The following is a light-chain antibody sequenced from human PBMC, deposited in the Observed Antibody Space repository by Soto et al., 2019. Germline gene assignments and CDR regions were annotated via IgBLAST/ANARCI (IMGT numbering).Light chain of an antibody. V-gene: IGLV2-11*01. Sequence: QSALTQPRSVSGSPGQSVTISCTGTSSDVGNYNYVSWYQQHPGKAPKLIIYDVSKRPSGVPDRFSGSKSGNTASLTISGLQAEDEADYYCCSWGGSYTVFGGGTKLTVL. CDR1: SSDVGNYNY. CDR3: CSWGGSYTV. J-gene: IGLJ3*02. CDR2: DVS.